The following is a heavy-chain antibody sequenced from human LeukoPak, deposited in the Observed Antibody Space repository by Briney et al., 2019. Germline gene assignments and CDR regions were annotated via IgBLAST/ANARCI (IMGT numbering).Heavy chain of an antibody. Sequence: WVRQHPGKGLEWIGYIYYSGSTYYNPSLKSRVTISVGTSKNQFSLKLSSVTAADTAVYYCARDSVVVYLDAFDIWGQGTMVTVSS. J-gene: IGHJ3*02. V-gene: IGHV4-31*02. D-gene: IGHD3-22*01. CDR2: IYYSGST. CDR3: ARDSVVVYLDAFDI.